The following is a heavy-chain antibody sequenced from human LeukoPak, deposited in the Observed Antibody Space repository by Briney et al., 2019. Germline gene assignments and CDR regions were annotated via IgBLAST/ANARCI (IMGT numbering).Heavy chain of an antibody. CDR1: GDYITTTNSY. CDR3: ARRSRLYKHETTGYHDS. D-gene: IGHD3-9*01. J-gene: IGHJ4*02. CDR2: VFYSGTT. Sequence: SETLSLTCNVSGDYITTTNSYWAWIRQPPGKGLEWIASVFYSGTTYYHPSLKSRVVISMDTSRKQISLRLSSVTATDTAIYYCARRSRLYKHETTGYHDSWGQGTLVTVSS. V-gene: IGHV4-39*01.